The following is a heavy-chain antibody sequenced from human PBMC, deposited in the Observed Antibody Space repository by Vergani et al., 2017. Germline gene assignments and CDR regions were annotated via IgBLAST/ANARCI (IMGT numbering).Heavy chain of an antibody. D-gene: IGHD5-24*01. V-gene: IGHV4-39*01. CDR3: ARLRVSRDGYNYFIRAPDY. CDR2: IYTSGST. Sequence: QLQLQESGPGLVKPSETLSLTCTVSGGSISSSSYYWGWIRQPPGKGLEWIGSIYTSGSTYYNPSLKSRVTISVDTSKNQFSLKLSSVTAADTAVYYCARLRVSRDGYNYFIRAPDYWGQGTLVTVSS. CDR1: GGSISSSSYY. J-gene: IGHJ4*02.